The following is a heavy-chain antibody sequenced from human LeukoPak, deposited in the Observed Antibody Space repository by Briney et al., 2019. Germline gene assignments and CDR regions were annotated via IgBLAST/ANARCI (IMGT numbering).Heavy chain of an antibody. CDR3: ARGKGVVAATSAFDI. V-gene: IGHV3-30*03. CDR1: GFTFSSYG. CDR2: VSFDGSNK. Sequence: GGSLRLSCAASGFTFSSYGLHWVRQAPGKGLEWVAVVSFDGSNKYYADSVKGRFTISRDNSKNTLYLQMNSLRAEDTAVYYCARGKGVVAATSAFDIWGQGTMVTVSS. J-gene: IGHJ3*02. D-gene: IGHD2-15*01.